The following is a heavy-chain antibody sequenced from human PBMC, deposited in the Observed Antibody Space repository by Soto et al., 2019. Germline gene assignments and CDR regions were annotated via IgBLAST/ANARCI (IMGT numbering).Heavy chain of an antibody. J-gene: IGHJ6*02. V-gene: IGHV4-59*01. Sequence: QVQLQESGPGLVKPSETLSLTCTVSGGSISSYYWSWIRQSPGKGLEWIGYIHYSGSTKSNPSLKCRVTMSVDTSRNQVSLKLSSVTAADSAVYFCARARYQLLHPYYYGMDVWGQGTTVTVSS. CDR2: IHYSGST. CDR1: GGSISSYY. CDR3: ARARYQLLHPYYYGMDV. D-gene: IGHD2-2*01.